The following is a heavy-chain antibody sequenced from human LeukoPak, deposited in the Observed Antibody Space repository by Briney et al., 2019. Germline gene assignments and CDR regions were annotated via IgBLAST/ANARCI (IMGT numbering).Heavy chain of an antibody. CDR2: IYYSGST. CDR3: VRHGWGSSWYPDY. Sequence: SETLSLTCRVSGGSISSNYDYWGWIRQPPGKGLEWIGSIYYSGSTYYNPSLKSRVTISVDTSKNQFSLKLSSVTAADTAVYYCVRHGWGSSWYPDYWGQGTLVTVAS. J-gene: IGHJ4*02. CDR1: GGSISSNYDY. D-gene: IGHD6-13*01. V-gene: IGHV4-39*01.